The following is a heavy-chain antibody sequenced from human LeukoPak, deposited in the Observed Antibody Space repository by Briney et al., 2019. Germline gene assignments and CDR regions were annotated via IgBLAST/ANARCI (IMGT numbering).Heavy chain of an antibody. V-gene: IGHV3-23*01. J-gene: IGHJ3*02. CDR1: GFTFSSYS. CDR3: AKDYYDSSGYYFGDAFDI. Sequence: PGGSLRLSCAVSGFTFSSYSMNWVRQAPGKGLEWVSAISGSGGSTYYADSVKGRFTISRDNSKNTLYLQMNSLRAEDTAVYYCAKDYYDSSGYYFGDAFDIWGQGTMVTVSS. CDR2: ISGSGGST. D-gene: IGHD3-22*01.